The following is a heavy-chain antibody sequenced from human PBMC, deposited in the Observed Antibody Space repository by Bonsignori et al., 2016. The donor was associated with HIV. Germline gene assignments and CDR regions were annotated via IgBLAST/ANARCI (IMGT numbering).Heavy chain of an antibody. J-gene: IGHJ6*03. Sequence: WIRQPPGKGLEWVSGINWNSGSIGYADSVKGRFTISRDNAKNSLYLQMTSLRGEDTALYYRAKDIYRSSWYPYYMDVWGKGTTVTVSS. CDR3: AKDIYRSSWYPYYMDV. CDR2: INWNSGSI. V-gene: IGHV3-9*01. D-gene: IGHD6-13*01.